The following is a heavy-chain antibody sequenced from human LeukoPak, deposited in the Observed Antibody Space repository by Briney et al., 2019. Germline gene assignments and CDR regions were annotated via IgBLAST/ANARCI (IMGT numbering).Heavy chain of an antibody. CDR1: GFTFDDYG. CDR2: INWNGGST. J-gene: IGHJ4*02. D-gene: IGHD6-13*01. CDR3: ASWSSTSWYYFDY. Sequence: GGSLRLSCAASGFTFDDYGMSWVRQAPGKGLEWVSGINWNGGSTGYADSVKGRFTISRDNSKNTLYLQMNSLRAEDTAVYYCASWSSTSWYYFDYWGQGTLVTVSS. V-gene: IGHV3-20*04.